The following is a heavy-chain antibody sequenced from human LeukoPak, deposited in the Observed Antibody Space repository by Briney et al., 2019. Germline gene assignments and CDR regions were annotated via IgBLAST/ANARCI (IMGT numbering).Heavy chain of an antibody. CDR3: AKVGGYSGYDLSY. CDR2: ISGSGGST. J-gene: IGHJ4*02. CDR1: GFTLSSYE. D-gene: IGHD5-12*01. Sequence: GGSLRLSCAASGFTLSSYEMNWVRQAPGKGLEWVSAISGSGGSTYYADSVKGRFTISRDNSKNTLYLQMNSLRAEDTAVYYCAKVGGYSGYDLSYWGQGTLVTVSS. V-gene: IGHV3-23*01.